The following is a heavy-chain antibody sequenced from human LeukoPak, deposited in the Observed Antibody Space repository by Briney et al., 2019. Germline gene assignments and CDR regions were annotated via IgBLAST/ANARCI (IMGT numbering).Heavy chain of an antibody. V-gene: IGHV4-61*02. Sequence: SQTLSLTCTVSGGSISSGSYYWSWIRQPAGKGLEWIGSIYHSGSTYYNPSLKSRVTISVDTSKNQFPLKLSSVTAADTAVYYCARDGGSGWYDWGQGTLVTVSS. CDR3: ARDGGSGWYD. J-gene: IGHJ4*02. CDR2: IYHSGST. CDR1: GGSISSGSYY. D-gene: IGHD6-19*01.